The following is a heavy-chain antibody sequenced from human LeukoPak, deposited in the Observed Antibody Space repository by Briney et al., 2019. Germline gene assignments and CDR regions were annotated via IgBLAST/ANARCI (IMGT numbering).Heavy chain of an antibody. Sequence: SETLSLTCTVSSGSISSYYWSWIRQPAGKGLEWIGRIYTSGSTDYSPSLKSRVTMSVDTSKNQFSLKLSSVTAADTAVYYCARDSGVLPYFDYWGQGTLVTVSS. CDR1: SGSISSYY. D-gene: IGHD7-27*01. CDR3: ARDSGVLPYFDY. V-gene: IGHV4-4*07. CDR2: IYTSGST. J-gene: IGHJ4*02.